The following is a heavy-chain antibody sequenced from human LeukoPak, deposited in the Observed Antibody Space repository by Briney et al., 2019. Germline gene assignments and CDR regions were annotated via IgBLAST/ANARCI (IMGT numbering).Heavy chain of an antibody. D-gene: IGHD3-16*01. J-gene: IGHJ1*01. CDR1: GGTFSSYA. CDR3: ARDPVFGDYGVEYFQH. Sequence: ASVKVSCKASGGTFSSYAISWVRQAPGQGLEWMGGIIPIFGTANYAQKFQGRVTITTDESTSTAYMELSSLRSEDTAVYYCARDPVFGDYGVEYFQHWGQGTLVTVSS. CDR2: IIPIFGTA. V-gene: IGHV1-69*05.